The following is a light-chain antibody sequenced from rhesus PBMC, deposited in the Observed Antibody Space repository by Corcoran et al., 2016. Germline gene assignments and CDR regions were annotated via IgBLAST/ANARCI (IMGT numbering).Light chain of an antibody. V-gene: IGKV1S14*01. CDR3: QQHTRYPPT. CDR2: YAS. Sequence: DIQMTQSPSSLSASVGDTVTITCRESQGIRNDLAWYQQKPGTASKPLIYYASNLESGVPSRFSGSGSGTDFTFTISSLHPDDFATYYCQQHTRYPPTFGQGTKVEIK. CDR1: QGIRND. J-gene: IGKJ1*01.